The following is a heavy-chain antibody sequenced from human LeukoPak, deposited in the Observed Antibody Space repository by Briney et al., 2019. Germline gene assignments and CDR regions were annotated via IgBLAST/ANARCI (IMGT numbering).Heavy chain of an antibody. J-gene: IGHJ4*02. CDR1: GYTFTSYG. V-gene: IGHV1-18*01. D-gene: IGHD6-13*01. CDR3: ARVKSYSSSWGDY. Sequence: GASVTVSCEASGYTFTSYGISWVRQAPGQGLEWMGWISAYNGNTNYAQKLQGRVTMTTDTSTSTDYMELRSLRSDDTAVYYCARVKSYSSSWGDYWGQGTLVTVSS. CDR2: ISAYNGNT.